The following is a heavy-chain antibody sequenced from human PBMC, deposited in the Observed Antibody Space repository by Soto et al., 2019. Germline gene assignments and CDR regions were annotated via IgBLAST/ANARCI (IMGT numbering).Heavy chain of an antibody. V-gene: IGHV3-23*01. J-gene: IGHJ4*02. CDR3: ARVPGRSYGFYFDY. Sequence: GGSLRLSCAASGFTFSDYSMNWVRQAPGRGLEWVSGLSGSGGNTYYADSVKGRFTISRDNSKNTLYLQMNSLRAEDTAVYYCARVPGRSYGFYFDYWGQGTLVTVSS. CDR2: LSGSGGNT. D-gene: IGHD5-18*01. CDR1: GFTFSDYS.